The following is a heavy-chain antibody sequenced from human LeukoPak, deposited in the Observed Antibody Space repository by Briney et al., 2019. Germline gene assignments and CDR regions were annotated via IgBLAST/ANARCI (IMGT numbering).Heavy chain of an antibody. V-gene: IGHV3-7*04. D-gene: IGHD6-13*01. Sequence: GGSLRLSCAASGFTFSSYWMNWVRQAPGKGLEWVANIKRDGSEKYYVDSVKGRFTISRDNAKNSLYLQMNSLRAEDTAVYYCARDPYSNFFGAFDIWGQGTMVTVSS. CDR3: ARDPYSNFFGAFDI. CDR1: GFTFSSYW. J-gene: IGHJ3*02. CDR2: IKRDGSEK.